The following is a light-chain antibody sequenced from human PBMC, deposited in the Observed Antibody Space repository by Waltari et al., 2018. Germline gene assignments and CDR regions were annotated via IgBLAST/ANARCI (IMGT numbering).Light chain of an antibody. Sequence: DIQLTQSPSSLSASIGDGVTITCRASHDVSKRLNWYQQKLGEAPKLLIYDVSHLESWVPARFRGRGSGTDFTLTISSLEPEDVATYYCQQYESLIAFGQGTRL. CDR3: QQYESLIA. CDR2: DVS. CDR1: HDVSKR. V-gene: IGKV1-33*01. J-gene: IGKJ5*01.